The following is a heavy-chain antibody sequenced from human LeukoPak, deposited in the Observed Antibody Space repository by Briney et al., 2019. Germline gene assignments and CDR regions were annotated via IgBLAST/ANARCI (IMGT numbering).Heavy chain of an antibody. V-gene: IGHV4-39*07. CDR2: IYYSGST. CDR3: ARDPLGSWRLYSSYYFDY. Sequence: SETLSLTCTVSGGSISSSSYYWGWIRQPPGKGLEWIGSIYYSGSTYYNPSLKSRVTISVDTSKNQFSLKLSSVTAADTAVYYCARDPLGSWRLYSSYYFDYWGQGTLVTVSS. J-gene: IGHJ4*02. D-gene: IGHD6-19*01. CDR1: GGSISSSSYY.